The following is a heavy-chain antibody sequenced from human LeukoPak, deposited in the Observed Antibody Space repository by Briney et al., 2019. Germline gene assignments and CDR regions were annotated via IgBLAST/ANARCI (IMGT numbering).Heavy chain of an antibody. D-gene: IGHD6-13*01. CDR1: GFTFSSYA. Sequence: GGSLRLSCAASGFTFSSYAMSWVRQAPGKGLEWVSAISGSGGSTYYADSVKGRFTISRDNSKNTLYLQMNSLRAEDTAVYYCAKGPPGIAAAEGPNDYWGQGTLVTVSS. CDR2: ISGSGGST. CDR3: AKGPPGIAAAEGPNDY. J-gene: IGHJ4*02. V-gene: IGHV3-23*01.